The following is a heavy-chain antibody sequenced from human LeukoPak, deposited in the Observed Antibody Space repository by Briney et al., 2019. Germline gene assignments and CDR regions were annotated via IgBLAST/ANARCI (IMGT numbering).Heavy chain of an antibody. V-gene: IGHV3-9*01. Sequence: GRSLRLSCAASGFTFHDYAMHWVRQAPGKGLEWVSGISWKSGSIGYADSVKGRFTISRDNAKNSLYLQMNSLRAEDTAFYYCARGHAYYDSVTGYSIYALDAWGQGTTVTVSS. J-gene: IGHJ6*02. CDR3: ARGHAYYDSVTGYSIYALDA. CDR1: GFTFHDYA. CDR2: ISWKSGSI. D-gene: IGHD3-9*01.